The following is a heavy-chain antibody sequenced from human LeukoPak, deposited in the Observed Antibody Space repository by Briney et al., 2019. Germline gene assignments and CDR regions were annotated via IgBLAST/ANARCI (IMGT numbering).Heavy chain of an antibody. D-gene: IGHD1-1*01. Sequence: SETLSLTCAVYGGSFSGYYWSWIRQPPGKGLEWIGYIYYSGSTYYNPSLKSRVTISVDTSKNQFSLKLSPVTAADTAVYYCARGATGRVDYWGQGTLVTVSS. CDR2: IYYSGST. CDR3: ARGATGRVDY. V-gene: IGHV4-34*01. CDR1: GGSFSGYY. J-gene: IGHJ4*02.